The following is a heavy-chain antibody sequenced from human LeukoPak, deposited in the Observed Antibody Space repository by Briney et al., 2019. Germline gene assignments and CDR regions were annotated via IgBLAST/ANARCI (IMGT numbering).Heavy chain of an antibody. Sequence: GGSLRLYCAASGFTFSSYEMNWVHQAPGRGLEWISYISSIGSTIYYADSVKGRFAISRDNAKNSLYLQMNSLRAEDMAVYYCARVGPHDSSGYFDFWGQGTLVTVSS. CDR3: ARVGPHDSSGYFDF. J-gene: IGHJ4*02. CDR1: GFTFSSYE. D-gene: IGHD3-22*01. V-gene: IGHV3-48*03. CDR2: ISSIGSTI.